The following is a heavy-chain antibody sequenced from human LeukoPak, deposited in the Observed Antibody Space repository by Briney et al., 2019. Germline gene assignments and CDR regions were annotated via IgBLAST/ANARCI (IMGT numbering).Heavy chain of an antibody. CDR2: ISSSTTTI. CDR1: GFTFCTYS. V-gene: IGHV3-48*01. D-gene: IGHD4-11*01. Sequence: PGGSLRLSCAASGFTFCTYSMNWVRQAPGKGLGWVSYISSSTTTIYHADSEKGRFTISRDNAKNSLYLQMNSLRAEDTAVYYCARVLPYDYINRFDRWGQGTLVTVSS. CDR3: ARVLPYDYINRFDR. J-gene: IGHJ5*02.